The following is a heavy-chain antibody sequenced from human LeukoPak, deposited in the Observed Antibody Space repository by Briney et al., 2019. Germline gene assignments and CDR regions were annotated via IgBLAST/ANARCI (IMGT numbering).Heavy chain of an antibody. CDR2: IYYSEST. J-gene: IGHJ4*02. CDR3: AREKGGSYFFDY. V-gene: IGHV4-30-4*08. CDR1: GDSISSGDYY. Sequence: SQTLSLTCTVSGDSISSGDYYGGWIRQPPAKGLEWIRYIYYSESTYYNPSLKSRLTISLNTSNNPFSRKLSSMTAADTAVYYCAREKGGSYFFDYWGQGTLVTVSS. D-gene: IGHD1-26*01.